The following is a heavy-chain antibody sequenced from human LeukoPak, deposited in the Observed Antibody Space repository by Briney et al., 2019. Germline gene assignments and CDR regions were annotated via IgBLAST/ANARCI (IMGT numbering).Heavy chain of an antibody. CDR2: IYYSGST. D-gene: IGHD3-3*01. Sequence: SETLSLTCTVSGGSVSSGSYFWSWIRQPPGKGLESIGYIYYSGSTSYNPSLKSRVTISIDTSKNQFSLKLSSVTAADTAVYYCARRGSSTFFGYFDYWGQGALVTVSS. J-gene: IGHJ4*02. CDR3: ARRGSSTFFGYFDY. V-gene: IGHV4-61*01. CDR1: GGSVSSGSYF.